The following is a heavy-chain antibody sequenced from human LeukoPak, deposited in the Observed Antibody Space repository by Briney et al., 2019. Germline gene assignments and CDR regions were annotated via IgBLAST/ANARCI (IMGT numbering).Heavy chain of an antibody. CDR2: IKQDGSEK. CDR1: GFTFTSYW. J-gene: IGHJ4*02. D-gene: IGHD3-22*01. V-gene: IGHV3-7*01. Sequence: GGSLRLSCVASGFTFTSYWMSWVRQAPGKGLEWVANIKQDGSEKYYLDSLEGRFTISRDNAKNSVYLQINRLRAEDTAVYYCAKDYYYDSSGYPDYWGQGTLVTVSS. CDR3: AKDYYYDSSGYPDY.